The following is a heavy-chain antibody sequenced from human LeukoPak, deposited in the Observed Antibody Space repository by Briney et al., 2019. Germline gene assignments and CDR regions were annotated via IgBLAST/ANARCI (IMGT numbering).Heavy chain of an antibody. CDR2: VYDSGST. CDR1: GVSISSYY. Sequence: SETLSLTCTVSGVSISSYYWSWLRQSPGKGLEWIGYVYDSGSTNYNPSLWRRVTISMDTSKNQFSLKLSSVTAADTAVYFCARDYRGFTPGWFDDWGQGTLVTVYS. V-gene: IGHV4-59*01. CDR3: ARDYRGFTPGWFDD. J-gene: IGHJ4*02. D-gene: IGHD3-16*02.